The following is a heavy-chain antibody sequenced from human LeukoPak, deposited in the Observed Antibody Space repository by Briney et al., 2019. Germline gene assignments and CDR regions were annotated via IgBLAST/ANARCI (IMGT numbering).Heavy chain of an antibody. CDR1: GFTLRTYS. D-gene: IGHD3-22*01. CDR3: ASYYYDSSGSYWYYGMDA. J-gene: IGHJ6*02. V-gene: IGHV3-21*01. Sequence: GGALRLSCAASGFTLRTYSMNWVRQAPGKGLEWVSCISGSSSFIYYSDSVKGRFTISRDNAKNSVYLQMNSLRAEETAVYYCASYYYDSSGSYWYYGMDAWGQGTTVTVS. CDR2: ISGSSSFI.